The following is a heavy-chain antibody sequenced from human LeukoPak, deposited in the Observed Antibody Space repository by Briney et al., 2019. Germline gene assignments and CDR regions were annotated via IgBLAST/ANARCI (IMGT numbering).Heavy chain of an antibody. J-gene: IGHJ4*02. Sequence: PSETLSLTCTDSGGSISSYYWSWIRQPPGKGLEWIGYIYYSGSTKYNPSLKSRVTISVDTSKNQFSLKLSSVTAADTAVYYCARGARAGYNLEPFDYWGQGTLVTVSS. CDR2: IYYSGST. CDR3: ARGARAGYNLEPFDY. CDR1: GGSISSYY. V-gene: IGHV4-59*08. D-gene: IGHD5-24*01.